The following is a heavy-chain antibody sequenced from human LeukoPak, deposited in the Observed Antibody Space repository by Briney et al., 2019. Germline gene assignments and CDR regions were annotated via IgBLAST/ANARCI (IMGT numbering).Heavy chain of an antibody. CDR1: GFTVSSYA. CDR3: AKYCSSTSCHGLL. D-gene: IGHD2-2*01. Sequence: GGPLRLSCAASGFTVSSYAMSWVRQAPGKGLEWVSGISVSGGSTYYADSVKGRFTISRDNSKNTLYLQMNNLRAEDTALYYCAKYCSSTSCHGLLWGQGTMVTVSS. J-gene: IGHJ3*01. V-gene: IGHV3-23*01. CDR2: ISVSGGST.